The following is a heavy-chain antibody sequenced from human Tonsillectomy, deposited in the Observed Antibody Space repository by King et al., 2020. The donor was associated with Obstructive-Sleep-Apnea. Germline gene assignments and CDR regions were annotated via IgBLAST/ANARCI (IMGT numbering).Heavy chain of an antibody. CDR2: ISGSVDST. J-gene: IGHJ4*02. CDR3: AKDSGERYFDWLLEVRGFDY. CDR1: GFTFSSYA. V-gene: IGHV3-23*04. D-gene: IGHD3-9*01. Sequence: VQLVESGGGLVQPGGSLRLSCAASGFTFSSYAMSWVRQAPGKGLEWVSDISGSVDSTYYADSVKGRFTISRDISENTLYLQMNSLRAEDTAVYYCAKDSGERYFDWLLEVRGFDYWGQGTLVTVSS.